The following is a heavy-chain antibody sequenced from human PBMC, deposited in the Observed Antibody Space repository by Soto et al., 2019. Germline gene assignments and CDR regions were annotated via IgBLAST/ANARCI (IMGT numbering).Heavy chain of an antibody. CDR3: AKSLVLRLYSTGVGM. CDR2: ISWNRGSI. D-gene: IGHD2-8*01. CDR1: GFTFNDYA. Sequence: EVQLVESGGGLVQPGGSLRLSCEASGFTFNDYAMHWVRQAPGKGLEWVSGISWNRGSIGYADSVKGRFTISRDNAKNALFLQMSSLRPEDTALYYCAKSLVLRLYSTGVGMWGQGTVVTVSS. V-gene: IGHV3-9*01. J-gene: IGHJ3*01.